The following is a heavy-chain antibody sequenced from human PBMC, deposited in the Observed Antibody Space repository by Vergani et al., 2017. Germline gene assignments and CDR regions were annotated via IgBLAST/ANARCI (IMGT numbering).Heavy chain of an antibody. CDR1: GFTFSSYG. Sequence: QVQLVESGGGVVQPGRSLRLSCAASGFTFSSYGMHWVRQAPGKGLEWVAVIWYDGSNKYYADSVKGRFTISRDNSKNTLYLQINSLRAEDTAVYYCAKDSYRIAVADHWYFDLWGRGTLVTVSS. J-gene: IGHJ2*01. V-gene: IGHV3-33*06. D-gene: IGHD6-19*01. CDR2: IWYDGSNK. CDR3: AKDSYRIAVADHWYFDL.